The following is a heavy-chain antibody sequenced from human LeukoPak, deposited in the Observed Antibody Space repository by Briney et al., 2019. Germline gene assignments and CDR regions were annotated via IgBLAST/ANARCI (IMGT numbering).Heavy chain of an antibody. Sequence: SQTLSLTCTVSGGSISSGSYYWSWIRQPAGKGPEWIGRIYTSGSTNYNPSLKSRVTISVDTSKNQFSLKLSSVTAADTAVYYCARGPEYQLPLYYFDYWGQGTLVTVSS. CDR1: GGSISSGSYY. J-gene: IGHJ4*02. V-gene: IGHV4-61*02. CDR3: ARGPEYQLPLYYFDY. CDR2: IYTSGST. D-gene: IGHD2-2*01.